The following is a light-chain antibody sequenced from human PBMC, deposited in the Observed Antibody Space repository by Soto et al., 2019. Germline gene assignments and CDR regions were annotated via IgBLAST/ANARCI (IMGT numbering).Light chain of an antibody. CDR3: QHYGASPIT. V-gene: IGKV3-15*01. J-gene: IGKJ5*01. Sequence: DRVMTQSPDTPSASPGERVSLSRRASQSVNHNLAWYQQKPGQAPRLLIFDKSSRAPGVPARFSGSGSGTDFTLTISRLETEDFALYYCQHYGASPITFGQGTRLEIK. CDR1: QSVNHN. CDR2: DKS.